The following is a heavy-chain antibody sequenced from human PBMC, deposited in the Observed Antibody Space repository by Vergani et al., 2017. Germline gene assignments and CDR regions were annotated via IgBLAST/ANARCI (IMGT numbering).Heavy chain of an antibody. CDR3: ASRRYCSSTSCSDFDY. D-gene: IGHD2-2*01. Sequence: EVQLVESGGGLVKPGGSLRLSCAASGFTFSSYSMNWVRQAPGKGLEWVSAISGSGGSTYYADSVKGRFTISRDKSKNTLYLQMNSLRAEDTAVYYCASRRYCSSTSCSDFDYWGQGTPVTVSS. J-gene: IGHJ4*02. CDR2: ISGSGGST. V-gene: IGHV3-23*04. CDR1: GFTFSSYS.